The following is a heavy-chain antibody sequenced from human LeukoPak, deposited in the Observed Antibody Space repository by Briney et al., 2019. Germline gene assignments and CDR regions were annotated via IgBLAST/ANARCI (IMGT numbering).Heavy chain of an antibody. CDR1: GGSISSHY. CDR2: IYYSGST. D-gene: IGHD3-3*01. J-gene: IGHJ6*03. CDR3: ARELCRGDGYMDV. V-gene: IGHV4-59*11. Sequence: SETLSLTCTVSGGSISSHYWSWIRQPPGKGLEWIGYIYYSGSTNYNPSLKSRVTISVDTSKNQFSLKLSSVTAADTAVYYCARELCRGDGYMDVWGKGTTVTVSS.